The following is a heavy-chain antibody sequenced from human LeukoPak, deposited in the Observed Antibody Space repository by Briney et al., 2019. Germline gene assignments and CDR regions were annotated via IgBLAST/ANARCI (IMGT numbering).Heavy chain of an antibody. D-gene: IGHD4-23*01. CDR3: ARRAGGYSHPYDY. J-gene: IGHJ4*02. V-gene: IGHV3-53*01. Sequence: PGGSLRLSCAVSGFTVSGNYMSWIRHAPGKGLEWVSLIYSDDTTLYADSVKGRFTISRDISKNTLYLQMSSLRAEDTAVYYCARRAGGYSHPYDYWGQGVLVTVSS. CDR2: IYSDDTT. CDR1: GFTVSGNY.